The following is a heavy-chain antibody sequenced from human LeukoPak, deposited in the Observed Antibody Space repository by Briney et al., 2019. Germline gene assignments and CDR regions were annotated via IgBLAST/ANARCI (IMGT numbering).Heavy chain of an antibody. V-gene: IGHV1-8*01. J-gene: IGHJ4*02. Sequence: SSVNVSCKASGCTYTSYEINWLGQASGRGREWMGWMNPNSRNTGYAQKFQGRVTMTRNTSISTAYMELSSLRSEDTAVYYCATGRSYFDYWGQGTLVTVSS. D-gene: IGHD1-14*01. CDR3: ATGRSYFDY. CDR1: GCTYTSYE. CDR2: MNPNSRNT.